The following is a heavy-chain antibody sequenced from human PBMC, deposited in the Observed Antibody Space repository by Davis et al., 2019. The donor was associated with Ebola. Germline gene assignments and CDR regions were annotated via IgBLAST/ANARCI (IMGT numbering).Heavy chain of an antibody. CDR1: GYTFTSYG. J-gene: IGHJ6*02. D-gene: IGHD3-3*01. CDR2: ISAYNGNT. CDR3: ARGGLYDFWSGYYNYYYYGMDV. Sequence: AASVKVSCKASGYTFTSYGISWVRQAPGQGLEWMGWISAYNGNTNYAQKLQGRVTMTTDTSTSTAYMELRSLRSDDTAVYYCARGGLYDFWSGYYNYYYYGMDVWGQGTTVTVSS. V-gene: IGHV1-18*01.